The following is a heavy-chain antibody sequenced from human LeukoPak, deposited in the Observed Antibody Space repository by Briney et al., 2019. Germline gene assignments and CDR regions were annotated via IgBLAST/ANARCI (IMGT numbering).Heavy chain of an antibody. CDR2: IYPGDSDT. CDR1: GYIFTSYW. Sequence: PGESLKISCKGSGYIFTSYWIGWVRQMPGKGLEWMGIIYPGDSDTRYSPSFQGQVTISADKSISTAYLQWSSLKASDSAMYYCARSSIYSNYNWFDPWGQGTLVTVSS. J-gene: IGHJ5*02. V-gene: IGHV5-51*01. CDR3: ARSSIYSNYNWFDP. D-gene: IGHD4-11*01.